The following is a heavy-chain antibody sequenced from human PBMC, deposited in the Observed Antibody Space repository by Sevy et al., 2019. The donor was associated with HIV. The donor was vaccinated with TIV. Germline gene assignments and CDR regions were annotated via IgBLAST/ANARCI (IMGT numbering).Heavy chain of an antibody. V-gene: IGHV3-23*01. Sequence: GGSLRLSCTTSGFTFSTYAMTWVRQAPGKGLEWVSTIFRNFRGVDVTYYADSVKGRFTISRDSSRNTLYLQMNSLRAEDTAIYYCAAARYDSSGSFDAFDIWGQGTMVTVSS. D-gene: IGHD3-22*01. J-gene: IGHJ3*02. CDR3: AAARYDSSGSFDAFDI. CDR2: IFRNFRGVDVT. CDR1: GFTFSTYA.